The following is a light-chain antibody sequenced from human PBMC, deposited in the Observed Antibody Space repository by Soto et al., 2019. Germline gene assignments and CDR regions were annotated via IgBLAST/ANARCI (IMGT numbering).Light chain of an antibody. V-gene: IGKV3-20*01. Sequence: IFITQSPATLSVSRGERATLSCRASQSVSSYLAWYQQKPGQAPRLLIYGASSRSTGIPDRFSGSGSGTDFTLTISRLEPEDSAVYYCQQHGTTFGQGTKVDIK. CDR3: QQHGTT. CDR1: QSVSSY. CDR2: GAS. J-gene: IGKJ1*01.